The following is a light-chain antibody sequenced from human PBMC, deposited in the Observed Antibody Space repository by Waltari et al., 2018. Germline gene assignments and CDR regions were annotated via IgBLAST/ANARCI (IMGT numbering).Light chain of an antibody. CDR2: EGS. J-gene: IGLJ3*02. V-gene: IGLV2-23*01. CDR1: SIDVGSHNL. Sequence: QSALTQPASVSVSPGQSITISCTGTSIDVGSHNLVSWYQQHPGKAPKLMIYEGSKRPSGVSNRFSGSKSGNTASLTISGLQAEDEADYYCCSYAGSSFWVFGGGTKLTVL. CDR3: CSYAGSSFWV.